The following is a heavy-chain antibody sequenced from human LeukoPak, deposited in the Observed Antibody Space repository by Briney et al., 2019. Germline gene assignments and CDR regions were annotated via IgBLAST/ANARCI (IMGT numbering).Heavy chain of an antibody. CDR1: GFTFSSYA. V-gene: IGHV3-30*04. J-gene: IGHJ4*02. D-gene: IGHD3-9*01. Sequence: PGGSLRLSCAASGFTFSSYAMHWVRQAPGKGLEWVAVISYDGSNKYYADSVKGRFTISRDNSKNTLYLQMNSLRAEDTVVYYCARGPYYDILTGPDYWGQGTLVTVSS. CDR2: ISYDGSNK. CDR3: ARGPYYDILTGPDY.